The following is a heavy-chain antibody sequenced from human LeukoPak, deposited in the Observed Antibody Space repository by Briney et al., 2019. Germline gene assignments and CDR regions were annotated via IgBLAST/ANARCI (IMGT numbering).Heavy chain of an antibody. Sequence: PSETLSLTCTVSGYSISSGYYWGWIRQPPGKGLEWIGSIYHSGSTYYNPSLKSRVTISVDTSKNQFSLKLSSVTAADTAVYYCARDSRGVGANDYWGQGTLVTVSS. CDR3: ARDSRGVGANDY. CDR2: IYHSGST. V-gene: IGHV4-38-2*02. CDR1: GYSISSGYY. D-gene: IGHD3-10*01. J-gene: IGHJ4*02.